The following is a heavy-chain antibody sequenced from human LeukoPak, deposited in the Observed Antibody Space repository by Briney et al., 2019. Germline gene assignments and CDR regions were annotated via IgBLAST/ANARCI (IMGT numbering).Heavy chain of an antibody. CDR3: ARGGAARGVIITFNGARKYGMDV. CDR1: GFTFSSYS. D-gene: IGHD3-10*01. Sequence: GGSLRLSCAASGFTFSSYSMHWVRQAPGQGLEWMGWINPNSGGTNYAQKFQGWVTMTRDTSISTAYMELSRLRSDDTAVYYCARGGAARGVIITFNGARKYGMDVWGQGTTVTVSS. CDR2: INPNSGGT. V-gene: IGHV1-2*04. J-gene: IGHJ6*02.